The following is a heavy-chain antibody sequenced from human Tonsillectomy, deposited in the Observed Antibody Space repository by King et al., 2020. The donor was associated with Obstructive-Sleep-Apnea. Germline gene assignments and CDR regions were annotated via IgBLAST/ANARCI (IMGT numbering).Heavy chain of an antibody. J-gene: IGHJ2*01. Sequence: QLVQSGAEVKKPGASVKVSCKASGYTFSTYSINWVRQAPGQGLEWMGWISVYNGNTNYAQRLQGRVTMTTDTSTSTAYMELRSLRSDDTAVEYCARSYTYYYDSSAAWYFDLWGRGTLVTVSS. D-gene: IGHD3-22*01. CDR2: ISVYNGNT. V-gene: IGHV1-18*04. CDR3: ARSYTYYYDSSAAWYFDL. CDR1: GYTFSTYS.